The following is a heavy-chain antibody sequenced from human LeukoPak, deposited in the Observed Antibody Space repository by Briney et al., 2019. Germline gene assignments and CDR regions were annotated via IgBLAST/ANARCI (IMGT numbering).Heavy chain of an antibody. Sequence: ASVTVSCKASGGTFSGYTINWLRQAPGQGLEWMGRLIPSLSVTNYARKFQGRVSITAVISTSTAYLDLSSLKSEDTAVYYCARGTEQWLSSFDSWDQGTLVTVSS. CDR2: LIPSLSVT. CDR1: GGTFSGYT. J-gene: IGHJ4*02. CDR3: ARGTEQWLSSFDS. D-gene: IGHD6-19*01. V-gene: IGHV1-69*02.